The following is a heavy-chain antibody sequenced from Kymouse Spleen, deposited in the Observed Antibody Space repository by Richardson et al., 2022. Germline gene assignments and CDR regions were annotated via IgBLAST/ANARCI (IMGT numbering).Heavy chain of an antibody. CDR3: AKPWELPYFDY. CDR1: GFTFSSYG. D-gene: IGHD1-26*01. J-gene: IGHJ4*02. CDR2: ISYDGSNK. Sequence: QVQLVESGGGVVQPGRSLRLSCAASGFTFSSYGMHWVRQAPGKGLEWVAVISYDGSNKYYADSVKGRFTISRDNSKNTLYLQMNSLRAEDTAVYYCAKPWELPYFDYWGQGTLVTVSS. V-gene: IGHV3-30*18.